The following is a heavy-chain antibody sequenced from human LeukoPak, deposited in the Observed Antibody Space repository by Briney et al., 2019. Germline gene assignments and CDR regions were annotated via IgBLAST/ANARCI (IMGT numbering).Heavy chain of an antibody. CDR2: ISSNGDNT. Sequence: PGGSLRLSCSVSGFTFSTYVMRWVRQAPGKGLEYVSAISSNGDNTYYADSVKGRFTISRDNSKNTLYLQMSSLRADDTAVYYCVRGTSYWGQGTLVTVSS. CDR3: VRGTSY. J-gene: IGHJ4*02. CDR1: GFTFSTYV. V-gene: IGHV3-64D*06.